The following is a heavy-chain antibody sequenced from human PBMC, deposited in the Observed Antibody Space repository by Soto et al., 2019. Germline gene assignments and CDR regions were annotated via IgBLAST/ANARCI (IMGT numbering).Heavy chain of an antibody. V-gene: IGHV3-23*01. CDR2: ISESGGTT. CDR1: GFAFSNYP. Sequence: GGSLRLSCAASGFAFSNYPMSWVRQAPGKGLEWVSTISESGGTTFYLDSAKGRFTISRDNSKNTLYLQMNSLRAEDTAVYYCARVSRGKPNDAFDIWGQGTMVTVSS. CDR3: ARVSRGKPNDAFDI. J-gene: IGHJ3*02.